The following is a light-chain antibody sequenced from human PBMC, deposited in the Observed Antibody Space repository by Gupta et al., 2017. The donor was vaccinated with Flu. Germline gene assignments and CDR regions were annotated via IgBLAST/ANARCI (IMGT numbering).Light chain of an antibody. Sequence: EIALTQSPATLSLSPGERSTLSCRASQSVSSYLAWYKQKPGQAPRLLIYDASNRAAGIPPRFSSSGSGTDFTLTISSLEPEDFAGYYCQLRSTWPPITFGQGTRLEIK. V-gene: IGKV3-11*01. J-gene: IGKJ5*01. CDR3: QLRSTWPPIT. CDR2: DAS. CDR1: QSVSSY.